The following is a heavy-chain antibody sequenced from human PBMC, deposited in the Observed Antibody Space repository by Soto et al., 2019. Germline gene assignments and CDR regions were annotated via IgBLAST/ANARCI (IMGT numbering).Heavy chain of an antibody. J-gene: IGHJ3*02. CDR1: GGSITSGGYY. V-gene: IGHV4-61*08. Sequence: PSETLSLTCTVSGGSITSGGYYWSWIRQHPAKGLEWIGYMHYSGSTNYSPSLMSRVIISGDTSKNQFSLRLSSVTAADTAVYYCARDQYYYDSAGQEGHAFQIWGQGTMVTVS. CDR2: MHYSGST. D-gene: IGHD3-22*01. CDR3: ARDQYYYDSAGQEGHAFQI.